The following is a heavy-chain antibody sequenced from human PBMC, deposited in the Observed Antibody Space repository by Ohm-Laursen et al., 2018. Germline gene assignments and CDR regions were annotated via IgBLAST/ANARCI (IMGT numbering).Heavy chain of an antibody. CDR3: ARVLTIFGPFDY. J-gene: IGHJ4*02. D-gene: IGHD3-3*01. CDR1: GFTFSTYT. Sequence: GSLRLSCAASGFTFSTYTMNWVRQAPGKGLEWVSSIDSSSTYIYYADSVKGRFTISRDNAKNSLYLQMNSLRAEDTAVYYCARVLTIFGPFDYWGQGTLVTVSS. CDR2: IDSSSTYI. V-gene: IGHV3-21*04.